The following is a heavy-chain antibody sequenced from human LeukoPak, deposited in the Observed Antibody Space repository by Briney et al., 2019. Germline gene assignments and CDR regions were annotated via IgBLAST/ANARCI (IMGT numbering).Heavy chain of an antibody. CDR2: ITGGTTYT. CDR3: AKGPLSSRNYYMVV. J-gene: IGHJ6*03. CDR1: GFTFSDYA. V-gene: IGHV3-23*01. Sequence: GGSLRLSCAASGFTFSDYAVTWVRQAPGKGLEWVSSITGGTTYTYYADSMKGRFTISRDNSKNTLYLQMSSLRSEDTAVYYCAKGPLSSRNYYMVVWGKGATVTVSS. D-gene: IGHD3-10*01.